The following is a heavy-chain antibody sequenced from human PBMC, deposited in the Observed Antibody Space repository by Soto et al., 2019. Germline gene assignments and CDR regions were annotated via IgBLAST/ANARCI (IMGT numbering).Heavy chain of an antibody. CDR1: GYTFSSYA. J-gene: IGHJ4*02. Sequence: ASVKVSCKASGYTFSSYAITWVRQAPGQGLEWMGWINAYNGNTGYIQKFQGRVTMTRNTSTSTAYMELSSLSSDDTAVYYCARSLLCGGDCYSHYYFDYWGQGTLVTVSS. CDR3: ARSLLCGGDCYSHYYFDY. D-gene: IGHD2-21*02. V-gene: IGHV1-8*02. CDR2: INAYNGNT.